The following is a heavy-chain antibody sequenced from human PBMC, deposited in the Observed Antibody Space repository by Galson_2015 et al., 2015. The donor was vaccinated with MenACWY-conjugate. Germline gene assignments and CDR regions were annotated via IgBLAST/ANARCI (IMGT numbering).Heavy chain of an antibody. Sequence: QSGAEVKKPGDSLKISCRASGYTFTGYWIGWVRQVPGRGLEWLGIIHPSDSDIKYSPSFPGQVTFSVDRSINTVYLQWRSLKASDTAMYYCGRQNAYGPFDYWGQGSLVAVSS. J-gene: IGHJ4*02. D-gene: IGHD3-10*01. V-gene: IGHV5-51*01. CDR2: IHPSDSDI. CDR3: GRQNAYGPFDY. CDR1: GYTFTGYW.